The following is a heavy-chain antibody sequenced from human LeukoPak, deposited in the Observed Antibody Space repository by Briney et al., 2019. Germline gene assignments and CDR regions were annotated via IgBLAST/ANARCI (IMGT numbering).Heavy chain of an antibody. J-gene: IGHJ4*02. D-gene: IGHD4-11*01. V-gene: IGHV3-48*04. CDR2: ISSTGVTK. Sequence: GGSLRLSCAASGFTFSSYGMHWVRQAPGKGLEWVSYISSTGVTKYYADSVKGRFTISRDNAKNSLYLQMNSLRAEDTAVYYCARDRGVTTIYWGQGTLVTVSS. CDR3: ARDRGVTTIY. CDR1: GFTFSSYG.